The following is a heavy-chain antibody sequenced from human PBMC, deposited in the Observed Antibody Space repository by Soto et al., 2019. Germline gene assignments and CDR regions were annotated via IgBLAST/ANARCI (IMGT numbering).Heavy chain of an antibody. CDR3: ARXGSSRVRGKYYHYGLDV. CDR1: GYSFTNYW. J-gene: IGHJ6*01. D-gene: IGHD6-13*01. CDR2: IYSGDSDT. Sequence: GKSLKISCKGSGYSFTNYWIGWVRQMPGKGLEWMGIIYSGDSDTIYSPSFQGQVTISADKSFTTAYLQWSSLKASDTATYYCARXGSSRVRGKYYHYGLDVWGQGTTVTVSS. V-gene: IGHV5-51*01.